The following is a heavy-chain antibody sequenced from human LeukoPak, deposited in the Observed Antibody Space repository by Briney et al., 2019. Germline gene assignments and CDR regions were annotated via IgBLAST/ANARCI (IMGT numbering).Heavy chain of an antibody. V-gene: IGHV4-39*01. CDR1: GGSISSSSYY. J-gene: IGHJ4*02. Sequence: SETLSLTCTVSGGSISSSSYYWGWIRQPPGKGLEWIGSIYYSGSTYYNPSLKSRVTISVDTSKNQFSLKLSSVTAADTAVYYCARQYYYDSSGPYEVDYWGQGTLVTVSS. CDR2: IYYSGST. D-gene: IGHD3-22*01. CDR3: ARQYYYDSSGPYEVDY.